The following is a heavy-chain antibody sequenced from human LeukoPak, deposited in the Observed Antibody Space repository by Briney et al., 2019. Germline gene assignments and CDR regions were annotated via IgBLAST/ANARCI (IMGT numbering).Heavy chain of an antibody. CDR1: GYTFSSNA. V-gene: IGHV7-4-1*02. CDR3: ARDPGGDYYYYYMDV. CDR2: INTNTGSP. D-gene: IGHD3-10*01. Sequence: GASVKVSCKASGYTFSSNAMNWVRQAPGQGLEWMGWINTNTGSPTYAQGFTGRFVFSLDTAVSTAYLQISSLKAEDTAVYYCARDPGGDYYYYYMDVWGKGTTVTVSS. J-gene: IGHJ6*03.